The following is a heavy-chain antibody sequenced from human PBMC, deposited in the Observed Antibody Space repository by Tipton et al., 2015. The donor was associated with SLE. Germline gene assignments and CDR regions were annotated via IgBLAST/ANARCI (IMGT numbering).Heavy chain of an antibody. D-gene: IGHD6-19*01. CDR2: IYYSGST. CDR3: ARDLSGVDAFDI. J-gene: IGHJ3*02. V-gene: IGHV4-61*01. CDR1: GGSISSSSYY. Sequence: TLSLTCTVSGGSISSSSYYWGWIRQPSGKGLEWIGHIYYSGSTNYNPSLKSRVTISVDTSKNQFSPKLSSVTAADTAVYYCARDLSGVDAFDIWGQGTMVTVSS.